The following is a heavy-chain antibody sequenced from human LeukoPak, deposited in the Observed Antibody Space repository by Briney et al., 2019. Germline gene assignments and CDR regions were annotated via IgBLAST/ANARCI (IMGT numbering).Heavy chain of an antibody. V-gene: IGHV3-66*04. CDR3: ARQGSGSYLFDY. D-gene: IGHD3-10*01. CDR2: MYSGGNT. J-gene: IGHJ4*02. Sequence: QPGGSLRLSCVASGFTVSSNYMSWVRQAPGKGLEWVSVMYSGGNTYYADSVKGRFTISRDNSKNTLYLQMNSLRAEDTAVYYCARQGSGSYLFDYWGQGTLVTVSS. CDR1: GFTVSSNY.